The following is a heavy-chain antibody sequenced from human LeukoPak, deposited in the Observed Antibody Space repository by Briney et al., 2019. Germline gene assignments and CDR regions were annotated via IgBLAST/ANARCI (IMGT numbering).Heavy chain of an antibody. CDR3: TRIIKSGSFDY. V-gene: IGHV3-15*01. J-gene: IGHJ4*02. Sequence: GGSLRLSCAASGFAFSNAWMNWVRQAPGKGLEWVGRIKSKTDGGTTDYAAPVKGRFTISRDDSTNTLFLQMNSLKTEDTALYYCTRIIKSGSFDYWGQGTLVTVSS. CDR2: IKSKTDGGTT. D-gene: IGHD1-26*01. CDR1: GFAFSNAW.